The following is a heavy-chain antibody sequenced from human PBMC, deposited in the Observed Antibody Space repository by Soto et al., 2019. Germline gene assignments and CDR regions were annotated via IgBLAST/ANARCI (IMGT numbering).Heavy chain of an antibody. Sequence: QVQLVQSGAEVKKPGSSVKVSCKASGGTFSSYAISWVRQAPGQGLEWMGGIIPILGTANYAQKFQGRVTITADESTSTAYMELSSLRSEDTAVYYCARKYYYDSSGQAGRGYYFDYWGQGTLVTVSS. J-gene: IGHJ4*02. CDR3: ARKYYYDSSGQAGRGYYFDY. V-gene: IGHV1-69*11. CDR1: GGTFSSYA. D-gene: IGHD3-22*01. CDR2: IIPILGTA.